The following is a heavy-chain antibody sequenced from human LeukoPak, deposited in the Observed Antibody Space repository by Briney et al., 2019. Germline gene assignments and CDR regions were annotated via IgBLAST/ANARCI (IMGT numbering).Heavy chain of an antibody. CDR3: ATGFSRSKKQWLALPYYGRFDY. CDR1: GFTFSSYW. Sequence: GGSLRLSCAASGFTFSSYWMSWVRQAPGKGLEWVANIKQDGSEKYYVDSVKGRSTISRDNAKNSLYLQMNSLRAEDTAVYYCATGFSRSKKQWLALPYYGRFDYWGQGTLVTVSS. J-gene: IGHJ4*02. CDR2: IKQDGSEK. V-gene: IGHV3-7*01. D-gene: IGHD6-19*01.